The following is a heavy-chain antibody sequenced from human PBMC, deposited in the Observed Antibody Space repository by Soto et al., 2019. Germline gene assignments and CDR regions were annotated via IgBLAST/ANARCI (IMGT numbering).Heavy chain of an antibody. CDR3: ARQTDSYYSFDAFDI. D-gene: IGHD3-9*01. Sequence: QLQLQESGPGLLKPSETLSLTCTVSGGSISSGSYYWDWIRQPPGKGLAWIGNVSYSGSTNYNPSIEIRVTISVDTSKNQFTLKVSSVTAADTAVYYCARQTDSYYSFDAFDIWGQGTMVTVSS. V-gene: IGHV4-39*01. CDR1: GGSISSGSYY. J-gene: IGHJ3*02. CDR2: VSYSGST.